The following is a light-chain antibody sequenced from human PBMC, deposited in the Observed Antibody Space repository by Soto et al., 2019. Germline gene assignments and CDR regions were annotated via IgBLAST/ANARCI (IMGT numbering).Light chain of an antibody. CDR2: KAS. J-gene: IGKJ1*01. CDR1: QNINRW. V-gene: IGKV1-5*03. CDR3: QQYNNSPWT. Sequence: TQSPGTLSLSPGERATLSCRASQNINRWLAWYQQKPGKAPKPLIYKASSLESGVPSRFSGSGAGTEFTLTISSLQPDDFATYYCQQYNNSPWTFGQGTKVEI.